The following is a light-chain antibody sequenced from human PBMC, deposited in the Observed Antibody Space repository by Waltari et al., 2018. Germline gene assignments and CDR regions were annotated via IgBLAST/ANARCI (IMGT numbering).Light chain of an antibody. V-gene: IGKV3-20*01. Sequence: EIVLTQSPGTMSLSPGDRAILSCRASQTINSNHLAWYQQKPGQAPRLLIHGASSRAIGIPDRFFGSGSGTDFTLTISRLEPEDSGVYYCQQYSAPTGTFGQGTKVEIK. CDR2: GAS. J-gene: IGKJ1*01. CDR3: QQYSAPTGT. CDR1: QTINSNH.